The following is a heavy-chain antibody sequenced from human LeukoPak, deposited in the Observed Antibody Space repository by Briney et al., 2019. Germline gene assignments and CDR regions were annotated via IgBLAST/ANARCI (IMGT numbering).Heavy chain of an antibody. CDR1: GYTFTSYG. CDR3: ARDPRGGYYDSSGYDDY. D-gene: IGHD3-22*01. J-gene: IGHJ4*02. V-gene: IGHV1-18*01. Sequence: ASVKVSCKASGYTFTSYGIGWVRQAPGQGLEWMGWISAYNGNTNYAQKLQGRVTMTTDTSTSTAYMELRSLRSDDTAVYYCARDPRGGYYDSSGYDDYWGQGTLVTVSS. CDR2: ISAYNGNT.